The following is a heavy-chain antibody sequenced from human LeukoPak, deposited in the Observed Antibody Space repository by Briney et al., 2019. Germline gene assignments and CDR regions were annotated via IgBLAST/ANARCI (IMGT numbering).Heavy chain of an antibody. Sequence: GESLKISCKGSGYSFTSYWIGWVRQMPGKGLEWMGIIYPGDSDTRYSPSFQGQVTISADKSISTAYLQWSGLKASDTAMYYCAIPRSSGYYDRAFDIWGQGTMVTVSS. CDR3: AIPRSSGYYDRAFDI. D-gene: IGHD3-22*01. J-gene: IGHJ3*02. CDR2: IYPGDSDT. V-gene: IGHV5-51*01. CDR1: GYSFTSYW.